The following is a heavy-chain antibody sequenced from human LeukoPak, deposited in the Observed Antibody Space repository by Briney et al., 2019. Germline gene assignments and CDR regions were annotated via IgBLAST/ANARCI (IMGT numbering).Heavy chain of an antibody. CDR3: ARPRSGSYYGAFDI. J-gene: IGHJ3*02. Sequence: GESLKISCKVFGYSFTSYWIGWVRQMPGKGLEWMGIIYPGDSSTKYSPSFQGQVTISADKSTTTAYLQWSSLKASDTAMYYCARPRSGSYYGAFDIWGQGTLVTVSS. CDR1: GYSFTSYW. D-gene: IGHD1-26*01. V-gene: IGHV5-51*01. CDR2: IYPGDSST.